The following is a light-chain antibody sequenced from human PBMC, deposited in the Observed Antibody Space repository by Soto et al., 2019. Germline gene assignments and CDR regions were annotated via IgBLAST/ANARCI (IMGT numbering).Light chain of an antibody. CDR2: RDN. J-gene: IGLJ2*01. Sequence: QPVLTQPPSVSGAAGQRVTISCTGSSSNIGAGYHVQWYQQFPGTAPRLLIYRDNNRPSGVPDRFSGSKSGTSASLAITGLQTEDEADYYCQSYDSSLSVVFGGGTKLTVL. CDR3: QSYDSSLSVV. V-gene: IGLV1-40*01. CDR1: SSNIGAGYH.